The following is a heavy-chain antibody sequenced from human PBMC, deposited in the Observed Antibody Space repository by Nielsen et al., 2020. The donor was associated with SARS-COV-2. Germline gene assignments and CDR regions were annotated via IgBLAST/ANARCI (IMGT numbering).Heavy chain of an antibody. D-gene: IGHD4-17*01. CDR3: AKVITTVTLGDY. V-gene: IGHV3-23*01. CDR1: GFTFSSYA. J-gene: IGHJ4*02. CDR2: ISGSGGST. Sequence: GESLKISCAASGFTFSSYAMSWVRQAPGKGLEWVSAISGSGGSTYYADSVKGRFTISRDNSKNTLYLQMNSLRAEDTAVYYCAKVITTVTLGDYWGQGTLVTVSS.